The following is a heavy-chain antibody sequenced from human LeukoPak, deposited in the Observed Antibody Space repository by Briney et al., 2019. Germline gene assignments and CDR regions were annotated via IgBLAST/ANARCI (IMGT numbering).Heavy chain of an antibody. CDR2: INSDGSSK. D-gene: IGHD1-26*01. Sequence: WGSLRLYAAAYGFTFNSYWRHWLRQAPGKGLVWVLRINSDGSSKSYADSVKGRFTISRDNAKNTLYLQRNSLRADDRAVYYCACPQWERLSYWGQGTLVTVSS. V-gene: IGHV3-74*01. CDR3: ACPQWERLSY. CDR1: GFTFNSYW. J-gene: IGHJ4*02.